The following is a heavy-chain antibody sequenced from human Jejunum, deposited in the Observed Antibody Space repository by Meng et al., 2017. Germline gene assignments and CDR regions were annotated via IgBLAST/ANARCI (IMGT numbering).Heavy chain of an antibody. CDR1: GDSINSTPYY. CDR2: ISYSGNT. V-gene: IGHV4-39*07. CDR3: ASDQYASAWFKY. Sequence: QLQLQEAGPGLVNPSETLSLTCTVSGDSINSTPYYWGWVRQPPGEGLEWLGSISYSGNTYYNPSLKSRVTISVDTSKNQFSLKVTSVTAADTAVYYCASDQYASAWFKYWGQGALVTVSS. D-gene: IGHD2-2*01. J-gene: IGHJ4*02.